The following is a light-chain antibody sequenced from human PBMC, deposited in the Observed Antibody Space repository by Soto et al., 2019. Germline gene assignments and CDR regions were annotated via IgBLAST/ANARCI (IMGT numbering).Light chain of an antibody. Sequence: DVQMTQAPSSLSASVGDRVTITCRASKGISNYLAWYQQKPGKVPKLLIYAASILQSGVPSRFSGSGSGTDFTLTISSLQPEDVATYYCQKYNSAPRTFGGGTKVEI. CDR1: KGISNY. J-gene: IGKJ4*01. V-gene: IGKV1-27*01. CDR2: AAS. CDR3: QKYNSAPRT.